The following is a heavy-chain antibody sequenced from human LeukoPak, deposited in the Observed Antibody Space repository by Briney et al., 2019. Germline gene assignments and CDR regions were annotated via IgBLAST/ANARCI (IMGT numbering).Heavy chain of an antibody. J-gene: IGHJ6*03. V-gene: IGHV3-74*01. Sequence: GGSLRLSCAASGFTFSSDWMHWVRQAPGKGLVCVSYINGDGSSTNYADSVKGRLTISRDNAKNTLFLQMNSLRAEDTAVYYCARALYDFWSGYYIANYMDVWGKGTPVTVSS. CDR3: ARALYDFWSGYYIANYMDV. CDR2: INGDGSST. D-gene: IGHD3-3*01. CDR1: GFTFSSDW.